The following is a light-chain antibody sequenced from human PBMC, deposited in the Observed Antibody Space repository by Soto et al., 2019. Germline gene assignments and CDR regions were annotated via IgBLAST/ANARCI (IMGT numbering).Light chain of an antibody. J-gene: IGKJ1*01. CDR1: QSVSSY. CDR3: QQRSNWPPTWT. Sequence: EIVLTQSPATLSLSPGERATLSCRASQSVSSYLAWYQHKPGQAPRLLIYDASNRATGIPARFSGSGSGTDFTLTISSLEPEDFALYYCQQRSNWPPTWTFGQGTKVEIK. CDR2: DAS. V-gene: IGKV3-11*01.